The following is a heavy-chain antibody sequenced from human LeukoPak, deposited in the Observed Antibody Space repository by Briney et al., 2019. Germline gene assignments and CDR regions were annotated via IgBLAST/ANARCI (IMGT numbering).Heavy chain of an antibody. V-gene: IGHV4-38-2*01. CDR1: GFTFSSYA. Sequence: GSLRLSCAASGFTFSSYAMSWVRQPPGKGLEWIGSIYYSGSTYYNPSLKSRVSISVDTSKNQFSLKLSSVTAADTAVYYCARSVEMATLGFDYWGQGTLVTVSS. CDR3: ARSVEMATLGFDY. D-gene: IGHD5-24*01. J-gene: IGHJ4*02. CDR2: IYYSGST.